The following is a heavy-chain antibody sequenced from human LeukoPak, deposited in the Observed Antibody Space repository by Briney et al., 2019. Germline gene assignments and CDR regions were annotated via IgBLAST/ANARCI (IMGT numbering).Heavy chain of an antibody. CDR1: GFTFSSYS. CDR3: ARDRGYCSSTSCYIYYYYMDV. D-gene: IGHD2-2*02. Sequence: GGSLRLSCAASGFTFSSYSMNWVRQAPGKGLEWVSSISSSSSYIYYADSVKGRFTISRDNAKNSLYLQMNSLRAEDTAVYYCARDRGYCSSTSCYIYYYYMDVWGKGTTVTVSS. J-gene: IGHJ6*03. CDR2: ISSSSSYI. V-gene: IGHV3-21*01.